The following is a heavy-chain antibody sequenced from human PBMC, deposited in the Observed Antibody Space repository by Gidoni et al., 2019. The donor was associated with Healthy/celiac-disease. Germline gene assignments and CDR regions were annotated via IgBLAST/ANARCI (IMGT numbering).Heavy chain of an antibody. CDR3: ARLVYDILTGYGVDY. Sequence: QLQLQESGPGLVKPSETLSLTCTVSGGSISSSSYYWGWIRQPPGKGLEWIGSIYYSGSTYYNPSLKSRVTISVDTSKNQFSLKLSSVTAADTAVYYCARLVYDILTGYGVDYWGQGTLVTVSS. D-gene: IGHD3-9*01. CDR1: GGSISSSSYY. J-gene: IGHJ4*02. V-gene: IGHV4-39*01. CDR2: IYYSGST.